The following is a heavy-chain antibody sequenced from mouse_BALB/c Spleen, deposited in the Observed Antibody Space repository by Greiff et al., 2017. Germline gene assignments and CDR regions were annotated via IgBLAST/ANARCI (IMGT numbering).Heavy chain of an antibody. Sequence: VKLMESGPGLVQPSQSLSITCTVSGFSLTSYGVHWVRQSPGKGLEWLGGIWSGGSTDYDAAFISRLSISKDNSKSQVFFKMNSLQANDTAIYFCARKSYGYDFFAYWGQGTLVTVSA. V-gene: IGHV2-2*02. D-gene: IGHD2-2*01. CDR3: ARKSYGYDFFAY. J-gene: IGHJ3*01. CDR1: GFSLTSYG. CDR2: IWSGGST.